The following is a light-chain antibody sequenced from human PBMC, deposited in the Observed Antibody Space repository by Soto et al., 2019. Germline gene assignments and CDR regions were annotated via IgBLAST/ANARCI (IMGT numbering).Light chain of an antibody. CDR3: QQRRDWPLT. J-gene: IGKJ4*01. Sequence: EIVLTQSPATLSLSPGERATLSCRASQSVSSYLAWYQQKPGQAPRLLISDASNRATGIPARFSGSGSVTHFTLTVGSLEPEDFAGYYCQQRRDWPLTFGGGTKVEI. CDR1: QSVSSY. V-gene: IGKV3-11*01. CDR2: DAS.